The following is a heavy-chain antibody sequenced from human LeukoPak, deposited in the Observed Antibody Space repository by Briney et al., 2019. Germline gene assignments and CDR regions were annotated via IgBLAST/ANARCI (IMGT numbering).Heavy chain of an antibody. CDR3: ARHRTASDY. D-gene: IGHD3-16*02. Sequence: GGSLRLSCAASGFTFSSYEMNWVRQAPGKGLEWVSYISSSGRTKYYADSVKGRFTISRDNAKNSLYLQMNSLRAEDTAVYYCARHRTASDYWGQGTLVTVSS. CDR2: ISSSGRTK. V-gene: IGHV3-48*03. J-gene: IGHJ4*02. CDR1: GFTFSSYE.